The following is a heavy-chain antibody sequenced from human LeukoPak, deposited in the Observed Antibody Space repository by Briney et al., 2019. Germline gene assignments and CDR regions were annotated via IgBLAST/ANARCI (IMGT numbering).Heavy chain of an antibody. CDR1: GFTFDDYA. CDR3: ARVSIAVAR. D-gene: IGHD6-19*01. Sequence: GGSLRLSCAASGFTFDDYAMHWVRQAPGKGLEWVSGISWNSGSIGYADSVKGRFTISRDNSKNTLYLQMNSLRAEDTAVYYCARVSIAVARWGQGTLVTVSS. CDR2: ISWNSGSI. V-gene: IGHV3-9*01. J-gene: IGHJ4*02.